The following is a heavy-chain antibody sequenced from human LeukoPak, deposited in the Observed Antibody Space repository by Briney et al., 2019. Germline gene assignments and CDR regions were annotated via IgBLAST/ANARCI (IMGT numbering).Heavy chain of an antibody. J-gene: IGHJ4*02. CDR1: GFTFSSYW. V-gene: IGHV3-74*01. D-gene: IGHD4-23*01. CDR3: ARDDYGGRGEFDY. CDR2: INSDGSTT. Sequence: GGSLRLSCAASGFTFSSYWMHWVRHAPGKGLVWVSRINSDGSTTSYADSVKGRFTISRDNAKNTLYLQMNSLRAEDTAVYYCARDDYGGRGEFDYWGQGTLVTVSS.